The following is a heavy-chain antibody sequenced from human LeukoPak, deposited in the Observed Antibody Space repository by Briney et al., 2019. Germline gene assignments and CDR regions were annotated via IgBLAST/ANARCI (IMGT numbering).Heavy chain of an antibody. V-gene: IGHV4-59*01. D-gene: IGHD5-12*01. CDR3: ARGGYYFDY. CDR2: IYYSGST. CDR1: GVSFSSYY. J-gene: IGHJ4*02. Sequence: SETLSLTCAVSGVSFSSYYWSWIRQPPGKGLEWIGDIYYSGSTNYNPSLKSRVTISVDTYKNQFSLKLSSETAADTPVYYCARGGYYFDYWGQGTLVTVSS.